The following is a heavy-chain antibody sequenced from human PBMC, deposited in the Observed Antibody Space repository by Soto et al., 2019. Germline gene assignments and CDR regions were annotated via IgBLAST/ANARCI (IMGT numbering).Heavy chain of an antibody. V-gene: IGHV1-69*02. D-gene: IGHD4-17*01. J-gene: IGHJ6*02. CDR3: ARGKVTTSLGYYYYYGMDV. Sequence: QVQLVQSGAEVKKPGSSVKVSCKASGGTFSSYTISWVRQAPGQGLEWMGRIIPILGIANYAQKFQGRVTITADKSTSTAYRELSSLRSEDTAVYYCARGKVTTSLGYYYYYGMDVWGQGTTVTVSS. CDR1: GGTFSSYT. CDR2: IIPILGIA.